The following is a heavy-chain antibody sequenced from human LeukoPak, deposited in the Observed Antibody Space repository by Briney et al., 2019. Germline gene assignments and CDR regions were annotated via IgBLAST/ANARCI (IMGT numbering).Heavy chain of an antibody. V-gene: IGHV3-23*01. CDR1: GFTFSSYA. Sequence: QPGGCLRLSCAASGFTFSSYAMSWVRQAPGKGLEWVSAISGSGDRPYYAESVKGRFTISRDNSKNTLYLQMNSLRAEDTAIYYCAKSLDTAMVTRLEYYFDYWGQGTLVTVSS. J-gene: IGHJ4*02. CDR2: ISGSGDRP. CDR3: AKSLDTAMVTRLEYYFDY. D-gene: IGHD5-18*01.